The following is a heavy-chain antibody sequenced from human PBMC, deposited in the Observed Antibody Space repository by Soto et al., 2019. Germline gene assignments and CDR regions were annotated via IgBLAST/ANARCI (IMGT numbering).Heavy chain of an antibody. CDR2: ISGSGGST. CDR1: GFTFSSYA. J-gene: IGHJ1*01. CDR3: AKDLDGDYVSENFQP. D-gene: IGHD4-17*01. V-gene: IGHV3-23*01. Sequence: EVQLLESGGGLVQPGGSLRLSCAASGFTFSSYAMIWVRQAPGKGLEWVSAISGSGGSTYYADSVKGRFTNSRDNSKNTMYLQMNSQRAEDTADYYCAKDLDGDYVSENFQPWRQDTLVTVSS.